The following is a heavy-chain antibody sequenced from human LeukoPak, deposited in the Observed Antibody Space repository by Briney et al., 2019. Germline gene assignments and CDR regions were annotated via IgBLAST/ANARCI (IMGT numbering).Heavy chain of an antibody. J-gene: IGHJ6*03. D-gene: IGHD2-2*01. CDR1: GYTFTSYY. CDR3: ARTRGHCSSTSCYRSSYMDV. CDR2: INPSGGST. V-gene: IGHV1-46*03. Sequence: ASVKVSCKASGYTFTSYYMHWVRQAPGQGLEWMGIINPSGGSTSYAQKFQGRVTMTRDTSTSTVYMELSSLRSEDTAVYYSARTRGHCSSTSCYRSSYMDVWGKGTTVTVSS.